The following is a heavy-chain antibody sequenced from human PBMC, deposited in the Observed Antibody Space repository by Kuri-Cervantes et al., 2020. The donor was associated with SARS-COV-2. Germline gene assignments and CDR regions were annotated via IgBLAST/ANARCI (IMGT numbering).Heavy chain of an antibody. CDR2: ISDDGTNI. V-gene: IGHV3-74*01. J-gene: IGHJ4*02. D-gene: IGHD2-2*01. Sequence: GESLKISCAASGFTFRGSWMHWVRQVPGGGLVWLSRISDDGTNIIYADSVRGRFAISRDNAENTLYLQMNSLRAEDTAVYYCAKDGEDIVVVPAAPLDYWGQGTLVTVSS. CDR3: AKDGEDIVVVPAAPLDY. CDR1: GFTFRGSW.